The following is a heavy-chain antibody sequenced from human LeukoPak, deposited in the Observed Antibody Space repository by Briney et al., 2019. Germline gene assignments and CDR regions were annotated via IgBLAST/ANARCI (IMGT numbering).Heavy chain of an antibody. Sequence: GGSLRLSCAASGFTFSSHAMSWVRQAPGKGLEWVSGITGSGGSTYYADSVKGRFTISRDNSKNTLYLQMNSLRAEDTAAYYCAKPGSALWFGELKYYFHYWGQGTLVTVSS. V-gene: IGHV3-23*01. CDR3: AKPGSALWFGELKYYFHY. CDR2: ITGSGGST. J-gene: IGHJ4*02. D-gene: IGHD3-10*01. CDR1: GFTFSSHA.